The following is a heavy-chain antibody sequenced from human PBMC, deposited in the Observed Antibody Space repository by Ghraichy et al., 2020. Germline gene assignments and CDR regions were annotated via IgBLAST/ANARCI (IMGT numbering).Heavy chain of an antibody. V-gene: IGHV3-48*03. J-gene: IGHJ4*02. CDR1: GFTFSSFE. CDR2: ISAGGSTI. Sequence: GGSLRLSCAASGFTFSSFEMHWVRQAPGKGLEWVSYISAGGSTISYAGSVKGRFTISRDSAKNSLFLQMNSLRPEDTAVYYCAREASYYFDYWGQGTLVTVSS. CDR3: AREASYYFDY.